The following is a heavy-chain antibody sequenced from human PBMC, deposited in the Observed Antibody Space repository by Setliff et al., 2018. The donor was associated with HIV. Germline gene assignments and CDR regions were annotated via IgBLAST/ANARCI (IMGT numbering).Heavy chain of an antibody. J-gene: IGHJ6*03. CDR2: TANT. CDR1: GDSISTDNYH. Sequence: ASETLSLTCTVSGDSISTDNYHWGWIRQPPGKGLEWIGHTANTDYNPSLKSRVTVSVDTSKNQLSLRLSSVTAADTAVYYCARHAALIKRYYYYYLDVWGKGTTVTGLL. V-gene: IGHV4-39*01. D-gene: IGHD5-18*01. CDR3: ARHAALIKRYYYYYLDV.